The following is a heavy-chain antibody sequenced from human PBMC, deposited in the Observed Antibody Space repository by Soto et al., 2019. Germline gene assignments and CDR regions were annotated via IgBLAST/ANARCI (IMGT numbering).Heavy chain of an antibody. V-gene: IGHV4-30-2*01. CDR3: AIGYCSGGSWLRYWFDP. CDR2: IYHSGST. Sequence: PSETLSLTCAVSGGSISSGGYSWSWIRQPPGKGLEWIGYIYHSGSTYYNPSLKSRVTISVDRSKNQFSLKLSSVTAADTAVYYCAIGYCSGGSWLRYWFDPWGQGTLVTVSS. CDR1: GGSISSGGYS. J-gene: IGHJ5*02. D-gene: IGHD2-15*01.